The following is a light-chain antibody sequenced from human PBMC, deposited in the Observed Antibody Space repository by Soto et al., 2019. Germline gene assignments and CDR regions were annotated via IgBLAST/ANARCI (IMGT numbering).Light chain of an antibody. CDR3: QYYGTATQT. CDR1: QGVSIAY. V-gene: IGKV3-20*01. J-gene: IGKJ1*01. CDR2: GAS. Sequence: EIVFTQSPGTLSLSPGEIATLSCRASQGVSIAYLAWYQQKTXQAPTLLIYGASSRATGIPDRFSGSGSGTDLTLTISRLEPEDFAVYYCQYYGTATQTLGQGTKV.